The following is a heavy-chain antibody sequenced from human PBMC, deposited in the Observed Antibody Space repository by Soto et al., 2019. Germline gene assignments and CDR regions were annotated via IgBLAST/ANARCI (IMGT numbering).Heavy chain of an antibody. CDR1: CGSFSGYY. D-gene: IGHD6-19*01. Sequence: SETLSLTCAVSCGSFSGYYWTWLRQTPGKGLEWIGEINQSGSTNYNPSLKSRVTISVDTSKNQFSLKLNSVTAADTAIYYCARVSGWYVKWFDPWGQGALVTVS. V-gene: IGHV4-34*01. CDR3: ARVSGWYVKWFDP. CDR2: INQSGST. J-gene: IGHJ5*02.